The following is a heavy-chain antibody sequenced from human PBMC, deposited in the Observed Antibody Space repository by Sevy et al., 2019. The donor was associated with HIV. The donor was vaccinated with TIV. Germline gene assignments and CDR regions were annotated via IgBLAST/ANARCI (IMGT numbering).Heavy chain of an antibody. CDR2: IWNDGSNK. V-gene: IGHV3-33*01. J-gene: IGHJ4*02. Sequence: GGSLRLSCAASGFTFSNYGMPWVRQAPGKGLEWVAVIWNDGSNKYYADSVKGRFTISRDNSKNTQYLQMNSLRVEDTAVYFCARGGDFNDRSAKRDFDYWGQGTLVTVSS. CDR3: ARGGDFNDRSAKRDFDY. CDR1: GFTFSNYG. D-gene: IGHD3-22*01.